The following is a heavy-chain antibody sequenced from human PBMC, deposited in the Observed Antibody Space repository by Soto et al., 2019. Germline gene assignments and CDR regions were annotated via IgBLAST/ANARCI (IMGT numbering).Heavy chain of an antibody. CDR2: IYYSGST. CDR3: GRGSFSSSFDY. D-gene: IGHD6-6*01. CDR1: GGSISSYY. Sequence: SETLSLTCTVSGGSISSYYWSWIRQPPGKGLEWIGYIYYSGSTNYNPSLKSRVTISVDTSKNQFSLKLSSVTAADTALYDCGRGSFSSSFDYWGQGTLVTVSS. V-gene: IGHV4-59*01. J-gene: IGHJ4*02.